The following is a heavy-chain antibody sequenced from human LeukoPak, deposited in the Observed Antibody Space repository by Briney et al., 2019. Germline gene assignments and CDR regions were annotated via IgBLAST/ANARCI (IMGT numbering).Heavy chain of an antibody. CDR2: INHSGST. V-gene: IGHV4-34*01. J-gene: IGHJ4*02. Sequence: KPSETLSLTCAVYGGSFSGYYWSWIRQPPGKGLEWIGEINHSGSTNYNPSLKSRVTISVDTSKNQFSLKLSSVTAADTAVYYCARRPYSSGRHKRQIDYWGQGTLVTVSS. CDR1: GGSFSGYY. CDR3: ARRPYSSGRHKRQIDY. D-gene: IGHD6-19*01.